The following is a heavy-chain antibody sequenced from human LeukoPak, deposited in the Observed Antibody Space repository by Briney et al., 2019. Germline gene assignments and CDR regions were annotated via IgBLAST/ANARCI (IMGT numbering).Heavy chain of an antibody. CDR1: GGTFSSYA. D-gene: IGHD2-2*01. J-gene: IGHJ4*02. CDR2: IIPIFGTA. V-gene: IGHV1-69*01. Sequence: GASVKVSCKASGGTFSSYAISWVRQAPGQGLEWMGGIIPIFGTANYAQKFQGRVTITADESTSTAYMELSSLRSEDTAVYYCARDDFNRLDPEPYCSSTSCQGDYFDYWGQGTLVTVSS. CDR3: ARDDFNRLDPEPYCSSTSCQGDYFDY.